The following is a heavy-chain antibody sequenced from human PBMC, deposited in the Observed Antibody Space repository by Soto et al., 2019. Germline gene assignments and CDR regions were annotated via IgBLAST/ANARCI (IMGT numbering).Heavy chain of an antibody. CDR3: ARIGTRGGSPVDY. CDR1: GGSISSSSYY. J-gene: IGHJ4*02. Sequence: QLQLQESGPGLVKPSETLSLTCTVSGGSISSSSYYWGWIRQPPGKGLEWIGSIYYSGSTYYNPSLKSRVTISVDTSKNQFSLKLSSVTAADTAVYYCARIGTRGGSPVDYWGQGTLVTVSS. V-gene: IGHV4-39*01. D-gene: IGHD2-15*01. CDR2: IYYSGST.